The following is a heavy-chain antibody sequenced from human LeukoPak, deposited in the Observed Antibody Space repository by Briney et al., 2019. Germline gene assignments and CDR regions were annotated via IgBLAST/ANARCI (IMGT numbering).Heavy chain of an antibody. V-gene: IGHV5-51*01. CDR2: LYPGTSET. CDR3: ARHRGAQIPPGTDWFDP. Sequence: GESLKISCKGSGYTFTNYWIGWVRQMPGKGLERMGILYPGTSETRYSPSFQGQVTISADKSITTAYPQWSSLKASDTAIYYCARHRGAQIPPGTDWFDPWGQGTLVTVSS. D-gene: IGHD3-10*01. CDR1: GYTFTNYW. J-gene: IGHJ5*02.